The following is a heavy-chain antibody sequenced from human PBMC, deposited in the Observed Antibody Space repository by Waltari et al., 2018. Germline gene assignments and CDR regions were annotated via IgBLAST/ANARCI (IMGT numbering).Heavy chain of an antibody. J-gene: IGHJ3*02. V-gene: IGHV1-24*01. CDR1: GYTLTELS. D-gene: IGHD3-10*01. CDR2: FDPEAGET. CDR3: ATERTVWFRELDDAFDI. Sequence: QVQLVQSGAEVKKPGASVKVSCKVSGYTLTELSMHWVRQAPGKGLEWMGGFDPEAGETTYAQKLQGRVTMTEDTSTDTAYMELSSLRSEDTAVYYCATERTVWFRELDDAFDIWGQGTMVTVSS.